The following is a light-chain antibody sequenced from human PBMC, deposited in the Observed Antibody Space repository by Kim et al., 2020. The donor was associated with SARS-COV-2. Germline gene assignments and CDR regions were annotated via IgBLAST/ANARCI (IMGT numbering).Light chain of an antibody. J-gene: IGLJ3*02. V-gene: IGLV1-44*01. CDR3: ATWDDSLNGWV. CDR1: TPNIGRHT. CDR2: SNN. Sequence: GKRVTIHRSGTTPNIGRHTVNGYQQLPGTAPKLLINSNNQRPSGVPDRFSSSKSGTSASLAFSGLQSEDEADYYCATWDDSLNGWVFGGGTKVTVL.